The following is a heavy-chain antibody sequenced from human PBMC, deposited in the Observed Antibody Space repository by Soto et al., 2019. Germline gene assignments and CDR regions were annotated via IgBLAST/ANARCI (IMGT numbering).Heavy chain of an antibody. D-gene: IGHD1-26*01. Sequence: QMQLVQSGAEVKKTGSSVTVSCKALGNTFTYRYLHWVRQAPGQALEWMGWTTPFNGDVHYAQKFQERLTITTDRSINTAYMRMSSLRSDDTAMYYCASGGAGSGPFTWELPDLWGQGTLVTVSS. J-gene: IGHJ5*02. V-gene: IGHV1-45*02. CDR2: TTPFNGDV. CDR1: GNTFTYRY. CDR3: ASGGAGSGPFTWELPDL.